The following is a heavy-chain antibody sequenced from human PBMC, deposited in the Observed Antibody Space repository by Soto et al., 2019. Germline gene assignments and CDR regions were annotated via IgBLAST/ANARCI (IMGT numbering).Heavy chain of an antibody. J-gene: IGHJ4*02. Sequence: EVQLVESGGGLVQPGGSLRLSCAASGFTFSSYSMNWVRQAPGKGLEWVSYISSSSSTIYYADSVKGRFTISRDNAKNSLYLQMNSLRAEDTAVYYCAGADIVVVPAAISFDYWSQGTLVTVSS. CDR1: GFTFSSYS. D-gene: IGHD2-2*01. CDR3: AGADIVVVPAAISFDY. CDR2: ISSSSSTI. V-gene: IGHV3-48*01.